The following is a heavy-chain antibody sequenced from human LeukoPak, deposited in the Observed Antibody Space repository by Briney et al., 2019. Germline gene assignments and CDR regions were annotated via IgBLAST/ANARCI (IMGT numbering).Heavy chain of an antibody. D-gene: IGHD1-26*01. CDR1: GYTFTGYY. CDR2: INPNSGGT. Sequence: ASVKVSCKASGYTFTGYYMHWVRQAPGQGLEWMGWINPNSGGTNYAQKLQGRVTMTRDTSISTAYMELSRLRSDDTAVYYCAHLGSVGGSLFDYWGQGTLVTVSS. J-gene: IGHJ4*02. V-gene: IGHV1-2*02. CDR3: AHLGSVGGSLFDY.